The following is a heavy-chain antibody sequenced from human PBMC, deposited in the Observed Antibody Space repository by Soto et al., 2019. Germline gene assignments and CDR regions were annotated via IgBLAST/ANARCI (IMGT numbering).Heavy chain of an antibody. V-gene: IGHV4-59*08. J-gene: IGHJ5*02. D-gene: IGHD6-13*01. CDR1: GGSISSYY. CDR2: IYYSGST. Sequence: PSETLSLTCTVSGGSISSYYWSWIRQPPGKGLEWIGYIYYSGSTNYNPSLKSRVTISVDTSKNQFSLKLSSVTAADTAVYYCARHGAAARGWFDPWGQGTLVTVSS. CDR3: ARHGAAARGWFDP.